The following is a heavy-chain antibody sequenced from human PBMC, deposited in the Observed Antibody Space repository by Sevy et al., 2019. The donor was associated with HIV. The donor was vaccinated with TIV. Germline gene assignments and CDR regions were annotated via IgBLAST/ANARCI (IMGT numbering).Heavy chain of an antibody. D-gene: IGHD6-19*01. CDR3: ARDSSGQWLVGYYGMDV. V-gene: IGHV3-48*01. Sequence: GGSLRLSCAASGFTFSSYSMNWVRQAPGKGLEWVSYISSSSSTIYYADSVKGRFTISRDNAKNSLYLQMNSLRAEDTAVYYCARDSSGQWLVGYYGMDVWGQGTTVTVSS. CDR1: GFTFSSYS. J-gene: IGHJ6*02. CDR2: ISSSSSTI.